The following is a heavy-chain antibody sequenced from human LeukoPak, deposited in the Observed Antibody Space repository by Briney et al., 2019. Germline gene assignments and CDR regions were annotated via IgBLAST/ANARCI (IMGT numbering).Heavy chain of an antibody. CDR3: ARHKDIVVVPAAIGHMDV. CDR1: GYSISSGYY. CDR2: IYHSGGT. D-gene: IGHD2-2*02. V-gene: IGHV4-38-2*01. Sequence: SETLSLTCAVSGYSISSGYYWGWIRQPPGKGLEWIGSIYHSGGTYYNPSLNSRVTISVDTSKNQFSLKLSSVTAADTAVYYCARHKDIVVVPAAIGHMDVWGKGTTVTVSS. J-gene: IGHJ6*03.